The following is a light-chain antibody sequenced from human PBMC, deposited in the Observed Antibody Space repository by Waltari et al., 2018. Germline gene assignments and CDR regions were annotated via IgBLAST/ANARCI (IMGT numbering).Light chain of an antibody. J-gene: IGLJ2*01. CDR3: ASYTSSDSFVV. Sequence: QSALTQPASVSGSPGPSITISCTGTRRDLGDYNFLSWYQHHPGEAPKLVIYDVTKRPSGISNRFSGSKSGNTASLTISGLQAEDEANYVCASYTSSDSFVVFGGGTKLTVL. CDR2: DVT. CDR1: RRDLGDYNF. V-gene: IGLV2-14*03.